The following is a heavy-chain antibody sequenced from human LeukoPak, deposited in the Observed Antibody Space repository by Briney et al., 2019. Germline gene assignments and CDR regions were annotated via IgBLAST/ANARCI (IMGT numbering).Heavy chain of an antibody. CDR2: ISYDGGNY. J-gene: IGHJ4*02. D-gene: IGHD4-23*01. CDR1: GFTFNTYG. Sequence: GGSLRLSCAASGFTFNTYGMHWVRQAPGKGLQWVAAISYDGGNYWYTDSVKGRFTISRDTSKNTLSLQMDILRAEDTAVYYCAKDGPTVVSPHDYWGQGTLVTVSS. V-gene: IGHV3-30*18. CDR3: AKDGPTVVSPHDY.